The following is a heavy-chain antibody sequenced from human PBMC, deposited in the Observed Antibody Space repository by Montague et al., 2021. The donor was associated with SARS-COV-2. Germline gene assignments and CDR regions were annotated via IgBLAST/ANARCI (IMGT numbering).Heavy chain of an antibody. V-gene: IGHV4-31*03. CDR2: IYYSGTT. CDR3: ARAVVTNYNFWSGYSRVPDANWFDP. CDR1: SNSVNTGGYY. Sequence: TLSLTCTVSSNSVNTGGYYWSWIRQLPGKGLEWIGYIYYSGTTSYNPSLQSRLIISVDTSKNQFSLSLTSVTAADTAVYYCARAVVTNYNFWSGYSRVPDANWFDPWGQGTLVTVSS. J-gene: IGHJ5*02. D-gene: IGHD3-3*01.